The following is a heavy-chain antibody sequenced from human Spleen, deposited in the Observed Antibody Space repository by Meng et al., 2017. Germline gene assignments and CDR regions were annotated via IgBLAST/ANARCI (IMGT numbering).Heavy chain of an antibody. CDR2: ITGSGDTT. J-gene: IGHJ4*02. D-gene: IGHD2-15*01. CDR3: AKVHCSGGTCYSLDY. Sequence: GESLKISCEASGFTFSSYAMGWVRQAPGKGLEWVSTITGSGDTTYYAGSVEGRFAFSRDNSKNTLYLQMNTLRAEDTAVFYCAKVHCSGGTCYSLDYWGQGTLVTVSS. V-gene: IGHV3-23*01. CDR1: GFTFSSYA.